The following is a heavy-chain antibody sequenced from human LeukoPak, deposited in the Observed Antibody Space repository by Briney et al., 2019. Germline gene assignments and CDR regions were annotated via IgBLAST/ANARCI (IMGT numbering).Heavy chain of an antibody. V-gene: IGHV3-23*01. J-gene: IGHJ4*02. D-gene: IGHD3-22*01. CDR2: ISGSGGST. CDR3: AKTKRITMIVSIDY. CDR1: GFTFSSYA. Sequence: RGSLRLSCAASGFTFSSYAMSWVRQAPGKGLEWVSAISGSGGSTYYADSVKGRFTISRDNSKNTLYLQMNSLRAEDTAVYYCAKTKRITMIVSIDYWGQGTLVTVSS.